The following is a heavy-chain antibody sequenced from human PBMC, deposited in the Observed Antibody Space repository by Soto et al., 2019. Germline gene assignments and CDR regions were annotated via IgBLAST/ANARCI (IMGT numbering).Heavy chain of an antibody. CDR1: GGSISSYY. CDR2: IYYSGST. J-gene: IGHJ5*02. D-gene: IGHD6-6*01. CDR3: ATAARADRAWFDP. Sequence: SETLSLTCTVSGGSISSYYWSWIRQPPGKGLEWIGYIYYSGSTNYNPSLKSRVTISVDTSKNQFSLKLSSVTAADTAVYYCATAARADRAWFDPWGQGTLVTVSS. V-gene: IGHV4-59*01.